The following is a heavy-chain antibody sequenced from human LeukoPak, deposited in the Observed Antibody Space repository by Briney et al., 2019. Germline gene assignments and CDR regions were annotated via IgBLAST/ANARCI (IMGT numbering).Heavy chain of an antibody. Sequence: GWSLRLSCVASGFTFDDYAMSWVRQVPGKGLEWVSVINWNGGSKGYAGSVKGRLTISRDNAKNSLYLQVNSLRAADTDLYYCARGLAAAGTPYWGQGTLVTVSS. D-gene: IGHD6-13*01. J-gene: IGHJ4*02. V-gene: IGHV3-20*04. CDR2: INWNGGSK. CDR1: GFTFDDYA. CDR3: ARGLAAAGTPY.